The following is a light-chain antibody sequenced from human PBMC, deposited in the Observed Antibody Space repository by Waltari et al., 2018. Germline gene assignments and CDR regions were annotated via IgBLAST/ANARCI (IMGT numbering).Light chain of an antibody. Sequence: EIVLTQSPGTLSLPPGESATLSCRASQSVSSSYLAWYQQKPGQAPRLLIYGASSRATGIPDRFSGSGSGTDFTLTISRLEPEDFAVYYCQQYGSSPPITFGQGTRLEIK. CDR2: GAS. J-gene: IGKJ5*01. CDR3: QQYGSSPPIT. V-gene: IGKV3-20*01. CDR1: QSVSSSY.